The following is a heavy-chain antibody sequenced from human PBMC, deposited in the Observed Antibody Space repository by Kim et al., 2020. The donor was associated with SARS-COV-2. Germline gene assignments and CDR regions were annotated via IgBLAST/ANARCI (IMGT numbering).Heavy chain of an antibody. CDR2: ISSSGSTI. CDR1: GFTFSSYE. V-gene: IGHV3-48*03. D-gene: IGHD3-10*01. J-gene: IGHJ3*02. CDR3: ARGSYYYGSGSSIFRDDAFDT. Sequence: GGSLRLSCAASGFTFSSYEMNWVRQAPGKGLEWVSYISSSGSTIYYADSVKGRFTISRDNAKNSLYLQMNSLRAEDTAVYYCARGSYYYGSGSSIFRDDAFDTWGQGTMVTVSS.